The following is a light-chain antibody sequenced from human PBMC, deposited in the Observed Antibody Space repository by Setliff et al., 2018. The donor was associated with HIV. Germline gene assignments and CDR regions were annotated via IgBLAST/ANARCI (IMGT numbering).Light chain of an antibody. CDR2: DVN. CDR1: SSDVGGYNF. V-gene: IGLV2-14*03. Sequence: QSALTQPASVSGSPGQSIAISCTGSSSDVGGYNFVTWYQRHPGKAPKLIIYDVNVRPSGVSNRFSGSKSGNTASLTISGLQAEDEADYFCSSYSGSTTPVAFGGGTQLTVL. CDR3: SSYSGSTTPVA. J-gene: IGLJ2*01.